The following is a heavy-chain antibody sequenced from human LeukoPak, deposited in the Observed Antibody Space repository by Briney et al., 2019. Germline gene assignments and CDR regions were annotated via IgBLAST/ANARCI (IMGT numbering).Heavy chain of an antibody. J-gene: IGHJ4*02. D-gene: IGHD6-19*01. CDR1: GGSISSSSYY. V-gene: IGHV4-39*01. CDR3: AKHRMWLVGLDY. CDR2: IYYSGST. Sequence: SETLSLTCTVSGGSISSSSYYWGWIRQPPGKGLEWIGSIYYSGSTYYNPSLKSRVTISVDTSKNQFSLKLSSVTAADTAIYYCAKHRMWLVGLDYWGQGTLVTVSS.